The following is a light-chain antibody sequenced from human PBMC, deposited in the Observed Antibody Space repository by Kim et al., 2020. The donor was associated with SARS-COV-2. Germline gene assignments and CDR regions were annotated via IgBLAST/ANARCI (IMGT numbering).Light chain of an antibody. J-gene: IGLJ3*02. CDR2: DVS. CDR1: SSDVGGYNY. Sequence: GQSITLSCTGTSSDVGGYNYVSWYQPHPGKAPKLMIYDVSKRPSGVSNRFSGSKSGNTASLTISGLQAEDEADYYCSSYTSSSTWVFGGGTQLTVL. V-gene: IGLV2-14*04. CDR3: SSYTSSSTWV.